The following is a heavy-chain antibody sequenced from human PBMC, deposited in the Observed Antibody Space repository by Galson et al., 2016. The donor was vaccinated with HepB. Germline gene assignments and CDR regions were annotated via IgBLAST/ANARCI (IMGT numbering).Heavy chain of an antibody. D-gene: IGHD3-3*01. Sequence: TLSLTCTVSGGSISTYYWSWIRQPPGKGLEWIGYIYYSGSTNYNPSLRSRVTISVDTSNNQFYLQLSSVTAADTAVYYCARDRYDFWSGYPHYFDYWGQGTLVTVSS. V-gene: IGHV4-59*01. CDR1: GGSISTYY. CDR3: ARDRYDFWSGYPHYFDY. CDR2: IYYSGST. J-gene: IGHJ4*02.